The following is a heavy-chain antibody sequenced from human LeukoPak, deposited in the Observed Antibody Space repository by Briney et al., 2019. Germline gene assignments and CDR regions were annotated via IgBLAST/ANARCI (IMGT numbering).Heavy chain of an antibody. J-gene: IGHJ4*02. CDR1: GFTFSSYW. V-gene: IGHV3-74*01. CDR3: ASLLRGAHFDY. CDR2: INSDGSST. D-gene: IGHD1-26*01. Sequence: GGSLRLSCAASGFTFSSYWMHWVRQAPGKGLVWVSRINSDGSSTSYADSVKGRFTISRDDAKNTLYLQMNSLRAEVTAVYYCASLLRGAHFDYWGQGTLVTVSS.